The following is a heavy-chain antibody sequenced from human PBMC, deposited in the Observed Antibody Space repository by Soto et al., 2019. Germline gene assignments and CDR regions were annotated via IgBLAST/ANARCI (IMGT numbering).Heavy chain of an antibody. V-gene: IGHV2-5*02. J-gene: IGHJ5*02. CDR3: ARGLRYCSSTNCPNCFDP. Sequence: SGPTLVNPTQTLTLTCTFSGFSLSMSGVGVGWIRQPPGKALEWLALIYWDDDKRYSPSLKSRLTITKDTSKNQVVLTMTNMYPVDTATYYCARGLRYCSSTNCPNCFDPWGQGTLVTVSS. CDR1: GFSLSMSGVG. D-gene: IGHD2-2*01. CDR2: IYWDDDK.